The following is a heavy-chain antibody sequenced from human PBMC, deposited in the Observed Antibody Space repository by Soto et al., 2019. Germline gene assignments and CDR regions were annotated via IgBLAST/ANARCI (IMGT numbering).Heavy chain of an antibody. CDR1: GFTFNIYA. CDR2: ISFDGTKI. Sequence: GGSPRLPCAGLGFTFNIYALHWVRQAPGKGLEWEAVISFDGTKIYYSDSVKGRFTISRDNVKNTLYLQMNNLRVEDAALYFCAREDDYGYRYINYGLDVWGQGTTVTVSS. J-gene: IGHJ6*02. CDR3: AREDDYGYRYINYGLDV. D-gene: IGHD4-17*01. V-gene: IGHV3-30-3*01.